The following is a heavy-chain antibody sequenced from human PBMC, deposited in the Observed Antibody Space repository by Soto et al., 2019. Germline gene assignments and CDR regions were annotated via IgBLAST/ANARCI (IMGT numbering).Heavy chain of an antibody. J-gene: IGHJ6*02. CDR3: ARAAQPRDYYYGMDV. Sequence: QVQLVQSGAEVKKPGSSVKVSCKASGGTFSSYGISWVRQAPGQGLEWMGGIIPIFGTANYAQKFQGRVTXXADECTSTAYMELSSLRSEDTAVYYCARAAQPRDYYYGMDVWGQGTTVTVSS. V-gene: IGHV1-69*12. CDR2: IIPIFGTA. CDR1: GGTFSSYG.